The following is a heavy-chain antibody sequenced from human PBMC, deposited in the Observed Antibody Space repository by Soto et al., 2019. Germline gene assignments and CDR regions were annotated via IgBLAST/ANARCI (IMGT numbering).Heavy chain of an antibody. CDR2: IDPSGGST. CDR3: ARVPYDTTGYSPF. V-gene: IGHV1-46*01. J-gene: IGHJ4*02. CDR1: GFTFTTYY. D-gene: IGHD3-22*01. Sequence: QVRLVQSGAEVKKPGASVSISCKTSGFTFTTYYIHWVRQAPGQGLEWMGMIDPSGGSTTYAQKFQGRTPRTRNLSTSTVNMELSSLSLEDTAVYYCARVPYDTTGYSPFWAKETLVTVPS.